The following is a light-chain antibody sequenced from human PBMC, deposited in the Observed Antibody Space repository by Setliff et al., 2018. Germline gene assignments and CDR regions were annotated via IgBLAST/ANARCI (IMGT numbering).Light chain of an antibody. J-gene: IGLJ1*01. CDR2: EVT. V-gene: IGLV2-8*01. Sequence: QSALTQPPSASGSPGQSVTISCTGTSSDVGAYKYVSWYQQHPGKAPKLMIYEVTRRPSGVPDRFSGSKSGNTASLTVSGLQAEDGADYYCSSYAGSNKLVFGTGTKVTVL. CDR3: SSYAGSNKLV. CDR1: SSDVGAYKY.